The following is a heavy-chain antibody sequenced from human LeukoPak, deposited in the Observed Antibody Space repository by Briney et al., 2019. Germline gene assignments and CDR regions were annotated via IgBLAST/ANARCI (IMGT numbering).Heavy chain of an antibody. CDR1: GGSISSYY. CDR2: IYYSGST. CDR3: ARGGGYCSSTSCYNPRPYWYFDL. Sequence: SETLSLTCTVSGGSISSYYWSWIRQPPGKGLEWIGYIYYSGSTYYNPSLKSRVTISVDTSKNQFSLKLSSVTAADTAVYYCARGGGYCSSTSCYNPRPYWYFDLWGRGTLVTVSS. D-gene: IGHD2-2*02. J-gene: IGHJ2*01. V-gene: IGHV4-59*01.